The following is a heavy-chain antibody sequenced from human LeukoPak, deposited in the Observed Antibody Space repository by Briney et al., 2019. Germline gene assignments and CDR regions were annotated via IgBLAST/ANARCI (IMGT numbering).Heavy chain of an antibody. CDR3: VKSMSGLNDY. CDR1: GFTFSTYW. CDR2: INSDGSTT. Sequence: PGGSLRLSCAASGFTFSTYWVHWVRQVPGKGLAWVSHINSDGSTTNYADSVKGRFTISRDNAKDTLYLQMNSLRAEDTAVYYCVKSMSGLNDYWGQGTLVIVSP. D-gene: IGHD3-3*01. J-gene: IGHJ4*02. V-gene: IGHV3-74*01.